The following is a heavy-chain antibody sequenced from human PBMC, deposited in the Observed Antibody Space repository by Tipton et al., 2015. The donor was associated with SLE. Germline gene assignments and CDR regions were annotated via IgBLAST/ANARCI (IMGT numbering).Heavy chain of an antibody. V-gene: IGHV6-1*01. J-gene: IGHJ1*01. D-gene: IGHD5-24*01. CDR1: GDSVSSNSAA. Sequence: GLVKPSQTLSLTCAISGDSVSSNSAAWNWIRQYPSRGLEWLGRTYYMSKWYNDYAVSVNSRIIINPDTSKNQFSLQLTSVTPEDTAVYYCARGFLYDGFRGWSQGTLVTVSS. CDR3: ARGFLYDGFRG. CDR2: TYYMSKWYN.